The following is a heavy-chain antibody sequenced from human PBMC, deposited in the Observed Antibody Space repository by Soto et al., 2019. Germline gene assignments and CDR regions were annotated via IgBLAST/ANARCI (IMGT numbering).Heavy chain of an antibody. J-gene: IGHJ6*03. CDR2: IYSGGST. CDR3: ARELPYYYGSGSPSSGYMDV. D-gene: IGHD3-10*01. CDR1: GFTVSSNY. V-gene: IGHV3-66*01. Sequence: GESLKISCAASGFTVSSNYMSWVRQAPGKGLEWVSVIYSGGSTYYADSVKGRFTISRDNSKNTLYLQMNSLRAEDTAVYYCARELPYYYGSGSPSSGYMDVWGKGTTVTVSS.